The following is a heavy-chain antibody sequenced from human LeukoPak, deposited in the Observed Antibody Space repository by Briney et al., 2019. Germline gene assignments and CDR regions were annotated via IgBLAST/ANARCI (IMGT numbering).Heavy chain of an antibody. D-gene: IGHD5-24*01. Sequence: SETLSLTCAVYGGSFSGYYWSWIRQPPGKGLEWIGEINHSGSTNYNPSLKSRVTISVDTSKNQFSLKLSSVTAADTAVYYCARGLKPRWLPPPAVLDFWGPGTLGPV. CDR3: ARGLKPRWLPPPAVLDF. V-gene: IGHV4-34*01. J-gene: IGHJ4*02. CDR2: INHSGST. CDR1: GGSFSGYY.